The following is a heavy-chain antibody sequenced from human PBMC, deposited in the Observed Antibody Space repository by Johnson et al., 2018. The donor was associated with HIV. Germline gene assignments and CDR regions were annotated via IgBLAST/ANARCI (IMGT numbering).Heavy chain of an antibody. J-gene: IGHJ3*02. CDR3: ARDRGYWDAFDI. CDR2: ISSSGTTV. Sequence: QVQLVESGGGAVQPGRSLRLSCEASGFTFSDYYMSWIRQTPGKGLEWVSYISSSGTTVYSADSVEGRFSISRDNAKHSLYLQMNSLRAEDTAVYYCARDRGYWDAFDIWGQGTMVTVSS. D-gene: IGHD3-22*01. V-gene: IGHV3-11*04. CDR1: GFTFSDYY.